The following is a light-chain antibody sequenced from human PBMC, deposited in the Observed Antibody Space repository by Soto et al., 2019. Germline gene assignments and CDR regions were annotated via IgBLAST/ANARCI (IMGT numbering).Light chain of an antibody. Sequence: DIQMTQSPVTLSASVGDRVTITCRASQIISKWLAWFQQKPGKAPKLLISEASNLESGVPSRFSGSGSGTEFTLTISSLQPDDFATYYCQQYNSYWTFGQGTKVENK. CDR3: QQYNSYWT. CDR1: QIISKW. V-gene: IGKV1-5*01. J-gene: IGKJ1*01. CDR2: EAS.